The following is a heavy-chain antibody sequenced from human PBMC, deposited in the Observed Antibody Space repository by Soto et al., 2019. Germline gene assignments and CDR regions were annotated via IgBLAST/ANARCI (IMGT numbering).Heavy chain of an antibody. D-gene: IGHD2-2*02. CDR3: TVNTLNY. CDR1: GFTFSSYG. CDR2: IWYDGSNK. V-gene: IGHV3-33*01. Sequence: GGSLRLSCAASGFTFSSYGMHWVRQAPGKGLEWVAVIWYDGSNKYYADSVKGRFTVSRDNSKNTLYLQMNSLRAEDTAVYYCTVNTLNYWGQGTLVTVSS. J-gene: IGHJ4*02.